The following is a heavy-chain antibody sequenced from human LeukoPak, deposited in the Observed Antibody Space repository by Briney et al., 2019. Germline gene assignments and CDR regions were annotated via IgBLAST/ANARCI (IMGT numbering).Heavy chain of an antibody. Sequence: GGSLRLSCAASGFTFRSYAINWVRQAPGRGLEWVSAISGGGGNTYYADSVKGRFTISRDNSKNTLYLQMNSLRAEDTAVYYCAREVQGDYYDSSGLDYWGQGTLVTVSS. CDR2: ISGGGGNT. D-gene: IGHD3-22*01. V-gene: IGHV3-23*01. J-gene: IGHJ4*02. CDR3: AREVQGDYYDSSGLDY. CDR1: GFTFRSYA.